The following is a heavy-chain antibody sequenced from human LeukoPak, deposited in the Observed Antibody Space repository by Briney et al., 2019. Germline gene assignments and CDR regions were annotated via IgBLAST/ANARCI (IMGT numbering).Heavy chain of an antibody. CDR1: GGSFSGYY. V-gene: IGHV4-34*01. CDR2: INHSGST. D-gene: IGHD5-24*01. J-gene: IGHJ6*02. Sequence: KPSETLSLTCAVYGGSFSGYYWSWIRQPPGKGLEWIGEINHSGSTNYNPSLKSRVTISVDTSKNQFSLKLSSVTAADTAAYYCARGMAVYYYYGMDVWGQGTTVTVSS. CDR3: ARGMAVYYYYGMDV.